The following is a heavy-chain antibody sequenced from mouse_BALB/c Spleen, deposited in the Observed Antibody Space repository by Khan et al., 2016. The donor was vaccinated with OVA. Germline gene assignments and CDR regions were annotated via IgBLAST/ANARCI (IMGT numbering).Heavy chain of an antibody. V-gene: IGHV3-2*02. CDR3: ARKNYYGYAMDY. J-gene: IGHJ4*01. Sequence: EVQLQESGPGLVKPSQSLSLTCTVTGYSITSGYAWNWIRQFPGNKLEWMGYISYRGSTSYNPSLRSRISITRDTSKNQFFLQLNSVTTEDTATYYCARKNYYGYAMDYWGQGTSVTVSS. CDR1: GYSITSGYA. D-gene: IGHD1-1*01. CDR2: ISYRGST.